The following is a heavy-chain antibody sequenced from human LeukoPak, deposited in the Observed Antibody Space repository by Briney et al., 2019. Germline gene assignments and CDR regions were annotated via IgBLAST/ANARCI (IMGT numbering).Heavy chain of an antibody. V-gene: IGHV3-20*04. CDR1: GFTFDDYG. CDR3: TRRTSVVPFDY. J-gene: IGHJ4*02. D-gene: IGHD2-2*01. Sequence: GGSLRLSCAASGFTFDDYGMSWVRQAPGKGLEWVSGINWNGGSTGYADSVKGRFTISRDNAKNSLYLQMNSLRAEDTAVYYCTRRTSVVPFDYWGQGTLVTVSS. CDR2: INWNGGST.